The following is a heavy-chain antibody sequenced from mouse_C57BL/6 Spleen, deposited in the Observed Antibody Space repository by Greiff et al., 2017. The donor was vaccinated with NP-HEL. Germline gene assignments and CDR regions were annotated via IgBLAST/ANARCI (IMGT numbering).Heavy chain of an antibody. V-gene: IGHV1-69*01. CDR3: ARKQLTGPMDY. CDR2: IDPSDSYT. D-gene: IGHD4-1*01. CDR1: GYTFTSYW. J-gene: IGHJ4*01. Sequence: QVQLKQPGAELVMPGASVKLSCKASGYTFTSYWMHWVKQRPGQGLEWIGEIDPSDSYTNYNQKFKGKSTLTVDKSSSTAYMQLSSLTSEDSAVYYCARKQLTGPMDYWGQGTSVTVSS.